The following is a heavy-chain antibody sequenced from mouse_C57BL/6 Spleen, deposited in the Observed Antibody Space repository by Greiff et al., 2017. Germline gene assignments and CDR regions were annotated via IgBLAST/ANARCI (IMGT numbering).Heavy chain of an antibody. Sequence: EVQLVESGGGLVKPGGSLKLSCAASGFTFSSYAMSWVRQTPEKRLEWVATISDGGSYTYYPDNVKGRFTISRDNAKNNLYLQMSHLKSEDTAMYYCARESYSFDYWGQGTTLTVSS. CDR2: ISDGGSYT. CDR3: ARESYSFDY. CDR1: GFTFSSYA. V-gene: IGHV5-4*01. J-gene: IGHJ2*01.